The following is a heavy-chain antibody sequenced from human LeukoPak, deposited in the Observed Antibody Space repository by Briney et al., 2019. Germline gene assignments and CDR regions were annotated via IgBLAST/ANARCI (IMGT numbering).Heavy chain of an antibody. CDR2: MNPSDNGV. V-gene: IGHV1-2*02. D-gene: IGHD6-13*01. Sequence: ASVKVSCKASGYTFTDHYIHWVRQAPGQGLEWMGWMNPSDNGVNYAQKFQGRVAMTRDTSTTTAYVEVTRLTSDDPAVYYCTTNAAALDYWGQGTLVTVSS. CDR1: GYTFTDHY. J-gene: IGHJ4*02. CDR3: TTNAAALDY.